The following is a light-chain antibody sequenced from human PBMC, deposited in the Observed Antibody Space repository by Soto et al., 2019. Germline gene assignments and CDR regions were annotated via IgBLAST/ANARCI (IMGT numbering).Light chain of an antibody. V-gene: IGKV3-20*01. Sequence: EIVLTQSPGTLSLSPGERATLSCRASQSVSSSYLAWYQQEFGQAPRLLIYGASGRATGIPDRFSGSGSGTDFTLTISRLEPEDFAVYYCQQYGSSPKTFGHGTKVEIK. CDR3: QQYGSSPKT. CDR2: GAS. CDR1: QSVSSSY. J-gene: IGKJ1*01.